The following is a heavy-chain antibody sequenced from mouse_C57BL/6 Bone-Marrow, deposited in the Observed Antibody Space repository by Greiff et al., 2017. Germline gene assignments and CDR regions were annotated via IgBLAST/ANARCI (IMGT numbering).Heavy chain of an antibody. CDR3: AREGLKEAY. CDR2: INPNNGGT. V-gene: IGHV1-26*01. CDR1: GYTFTDYY. D-gene: IGHD1-3*01. Sequence: EVQLQQSGPELVKPGASVKISCKASGYTFTDYYMNWVKQSHGKSLEWIGDINPNNGGTSYNQKFKGKATLTVDKSSSTAYMELRSLTSEDSAVYYCAREGLKEAYWGQGTLVTVSA. J-gene: IGHJ3*01.